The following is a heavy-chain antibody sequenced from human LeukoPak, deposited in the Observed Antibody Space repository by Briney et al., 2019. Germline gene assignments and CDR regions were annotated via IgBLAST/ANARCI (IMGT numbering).Heavy chain of an antibody. CDR1: GGSISSYY. CDR2: IYYSGTT. V-gene: IGHV4-59*08. J-gene: IGHJ3*02. CDR3: ARIMGRDAFDI. Sequence: SETLSLTCTVSGGSISSYYWSWIRQPPGKGLEWIGDIYYSGTTNYNPSLKSRATISVDTSRNQFSLKLSSVTAADTAVYYCARIMGRDAFDIWGQGTMVTVSS. D-gene: IGHD2-8*01.